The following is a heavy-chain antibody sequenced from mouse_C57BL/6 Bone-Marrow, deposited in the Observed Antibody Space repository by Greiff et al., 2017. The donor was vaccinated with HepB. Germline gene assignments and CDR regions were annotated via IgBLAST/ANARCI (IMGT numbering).Heavy chain of an antibody. CDR3: ARYYYGRFDY. CDR1: GYTFTSYW. CDR2: IDPSDSYT. D-gene: IGHD1-1*01. Sequence: QVQLQQSGAELVMPGASVKLSCKASGYTFTSYWMHWVKQRPGQGLEWIGEIDPSDSYTNYNQKFKGKSTLTVDKSSSTAYMQLSSLTSEDSAVYYCARYYYGRFDYWGQGTTLTVSS. V-gene: IGHV1-69*01. J-gene: IGHJ2*01.